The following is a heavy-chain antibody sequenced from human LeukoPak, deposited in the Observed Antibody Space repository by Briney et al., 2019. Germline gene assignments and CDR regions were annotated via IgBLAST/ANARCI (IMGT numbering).Heavy chain of an antibody. CDR3: VRDISGYYLDY. D-gene: IGHD3-22*01. CDR1: GFTFSDYH. Sequence: PGGSLRLSCAASGFTFSDYHMTWIRQAPGKGLEWVSYISGSSIYTRYADSVKGRFTISRDNAKNSLYLQMNSLRADEKAMYYCVRDISGYYLDYWGQGTLVTVSS. J-gene: IGHJ4*02. V-gene: IGHV3-11*05. CDR2: ISGSSIYT.